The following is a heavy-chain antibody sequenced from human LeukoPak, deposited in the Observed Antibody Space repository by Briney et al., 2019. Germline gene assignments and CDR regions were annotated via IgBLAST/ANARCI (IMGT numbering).Heavy chain of an antibody. CDR2: ISGSGGST. V-gene: IGHV3-23*01. CDR3: AKGGYRSSWSYYFDY. Sequence: PGGSLRLSCAASGFTFSSYAMSWVRQAPGKGLEWVSDISGSGGSTYYTDSVKGRFTISRDNSKNTLYLQLNSLRAEDTALYYCAKGGYRSSWSYYFDYWGQGTLVTVSS. J-gene: IGHJ4*02. D-gene: IGHD6-13*01. CDR1: GFTFSSYA.